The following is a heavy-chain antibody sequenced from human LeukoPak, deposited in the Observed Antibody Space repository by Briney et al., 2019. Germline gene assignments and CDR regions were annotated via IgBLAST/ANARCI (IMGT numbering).Heavy chain of an antibody. J-gene: IGHJ4*02. CDR2: VNPNSGGT. V-gene: IGHV1-2*02. CDR3: ASGSIVGATFDYFDY. CDR1: GYTFTDYY. D-gene: IGHD1-26*01. Sequence: ASVKVSCKASGYTFTDYYLHWVRQAPGQGREWMGWVNPNSGGTVYAQKFQGRVTMTRDTSISTAYMCLSRLRSDDTAVYYCASGSIVGATFDYFDYWGQGTLVTVSS.